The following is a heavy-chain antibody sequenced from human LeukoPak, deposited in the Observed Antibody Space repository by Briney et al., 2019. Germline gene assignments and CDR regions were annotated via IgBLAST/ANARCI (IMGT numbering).Heavy chain of an antibody. CDR2: ISSSSSYI. V-gene: IGHV3-21*01. CDR3: ARDRVSSGRLFDY. Sequence: PGGSLRLSCAASGFTFSSYSMNWVRQAPGKGLEWVSSISSSSSYIYYADSVKGRFTISRDNAKNSLYLQMNSLRAEDTAVYYCARDRVSSGRLFDYWGQGTLVTVPS. CDR1: GFTFSSYS. J-gene: IGHJ4*02. D-gene: IGHD3-22*01.